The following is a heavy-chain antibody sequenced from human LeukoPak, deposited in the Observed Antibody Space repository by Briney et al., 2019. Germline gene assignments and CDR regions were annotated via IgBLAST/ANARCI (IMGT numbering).Heavy chain of an antibody. CDR1: GFTFSNYA. CDR3: ARDGSMVRGVIINWYFDL. D-gene: IGHD3-10*01. Sequence: GGSLRLSCAASGFTFSNYAMHWVRQAPGKGLEWVTVISYDGSNKYYADSVKGRFTISRDNSKDTLYLQMNSLRAEDTAVYYCARDGSMVRGVIINWYFDLCGRGTLVTVSS. V-gene: IGHV3-30-3*01. CDR2: ISYDGSNK. J-gene: IGHJ2*01.